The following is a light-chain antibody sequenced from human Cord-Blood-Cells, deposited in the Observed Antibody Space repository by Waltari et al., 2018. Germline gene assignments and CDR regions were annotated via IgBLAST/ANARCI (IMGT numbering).Light chain of an antibody. CDR1: SSAVGGYNY. V-gene: IGLV2-14*03. Sequence: QSALTQPASVSGSPGQSITISCTGTSSAVGGYNYVSWYQQHPGKAPKLMIYDVSNRPSGVSKRFSGSKSGNTASLTISGLQAEDEADYYCSSYTSSSTLDVFGTGTKVTVL. CDR2: DVS. J-gene: IGLJ1*01. CDR3: SSYTSSSTLDV.